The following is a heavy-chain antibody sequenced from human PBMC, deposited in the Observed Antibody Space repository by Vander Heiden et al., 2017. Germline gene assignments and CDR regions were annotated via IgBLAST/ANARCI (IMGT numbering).Heavy chain of an antibody. CDR3: ARDVRSLFDI. CDR2: ISSSSSYI. Sequence: EVQLVESGGGLVKPGGSLRLSCAASGFTFSSYSMNWVRQAPGKGLEWVSSISSSSSYIYYEDSVKGRFTISRDNAKNSLYLQMNSLRAEDTAVYYCARDVRSLFDIWGQGTMVTVSS. V-gene: IGHV3-21*01. D-gene: IGHD1-26*01. J-gene: IGHJ3*02. CDR1: GFTFSSYS.